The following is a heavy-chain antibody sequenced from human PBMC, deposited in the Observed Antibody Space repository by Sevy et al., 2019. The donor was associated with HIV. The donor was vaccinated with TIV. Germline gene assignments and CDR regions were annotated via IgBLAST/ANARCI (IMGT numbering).Heavy chain of an antibody. CDR1: GFIFSTYC. Sequence: GGSLRLSCAASGFIFSTYCMSWVRQAPGKGLEWVANINQDGSEEYYVDSVKGRFIISRDNAKKSLYLQMNSLRGEDTAVYYCARDRAAAHFDIWGQGTMVTVSS. J-gene: IGHJ3*02. CDR2: INQDGSEE. D-gene: IGHD6-25*01. V-gene: IGHV3-7*01. CDR3: ARDRAAAHFDI.